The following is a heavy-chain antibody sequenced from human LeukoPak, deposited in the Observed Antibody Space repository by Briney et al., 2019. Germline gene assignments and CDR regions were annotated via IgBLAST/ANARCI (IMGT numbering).Heavy chain of an antibody. CDR2: INHSGST. V-gene: IGHV4-34*01. D-gene: IGHD3-22*01. CDR3: ARRRAYYYDSSGYPFDY. J-gene: IGHJ4*02. CDR1: GGSFSGYY. Sequence: SETLSLTCAVYGGSFSGYYWSWIRQPPGKGLEWIGEINHSGSTNYNPSLKSRVTISVDTSKNQFSLKLSSVTAADTAVYYCARRRAYYYDSSGYPFDYWGQGTLVTVSS.